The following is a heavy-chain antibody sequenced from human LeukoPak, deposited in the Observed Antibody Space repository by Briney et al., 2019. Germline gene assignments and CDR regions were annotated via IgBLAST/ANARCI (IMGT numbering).Heavy chain of an antibody. CDR2: IVGNSGSI. CDR3: ARDGAAAGLDY. CDR1: GFTFSSFA. J-gene: IGHJ4*02. V-gene: IGHV3-23*01. Sequence: PGGSLRLSCAASGFTFSSFAMNWVRQAPGKRLEWVSSIVGNSGSIYYADSVKGRFTISRDNSKNTLHLQMNSLRAEDTAVYYCARDGAAAGLDYWGQGTLVTVSS. D-gene: IGHD6-13*01.